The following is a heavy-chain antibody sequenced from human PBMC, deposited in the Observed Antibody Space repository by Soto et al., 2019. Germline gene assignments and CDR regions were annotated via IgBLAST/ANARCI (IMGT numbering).Heavy chain of an antibody. J-gene: IGHJ5*02. Sequence: SETLSLTCTVSGGSISSYYWGWIRQPPGKGLEWIGYIYYSGSTNYNPSLKSRVTISVDASKNQFSLKLSSVTAADTAVYYCARVDDYGDYFWFDPWGQGTLVTVSS. CDR2: IYYSGST. CDR1: GGSISSYY. V-gene: IGHV4-59*01. CDR3: ARVDDYGDYFWFDP. D-gene: IGHD4-17*01.